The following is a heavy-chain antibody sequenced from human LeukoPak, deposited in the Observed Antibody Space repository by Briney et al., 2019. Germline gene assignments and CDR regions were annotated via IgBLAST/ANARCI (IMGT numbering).Heavy chain of an antibody. CDR1: GYTFTSYW. J-gene: IGHJ3*02. V-gene: IGHV5-51*01. D-gene: IGHD3-22*01. CDR3: ARHNYYDSSGYVI. CDR2: IYPGDSDT. Sequence: KVSCKASGYTFTSYWIGWVRQMPGKGLEWMGIIYPGDSDTRYGPSFQGQVTISADKSISTAYLQWSSLKASDTAMYYCARHNYYDSSGYVIWGQGTMVTVSS.